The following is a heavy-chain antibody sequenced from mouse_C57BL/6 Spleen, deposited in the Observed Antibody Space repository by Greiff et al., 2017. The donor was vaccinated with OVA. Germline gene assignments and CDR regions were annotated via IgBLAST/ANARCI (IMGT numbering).Heavy chain of an antibody. V-gene: IGHV1-26*01. CDR3: ANTGHNYAMDY. CDR2: INPNNGGT. CDR1: GYTFTDYY. J-gene: IGHJ4*01. Sequence: EVQLQQSGPELVKPGASVKISCKASGYTFTDYYMHWVKQSHGKSLEWIGDINPNNGGTSYNQKFKGKATLTVDKSYSTAYMELRSLTSADAAVYYRANTGHNYAMDYWGQGTSVTVSS.